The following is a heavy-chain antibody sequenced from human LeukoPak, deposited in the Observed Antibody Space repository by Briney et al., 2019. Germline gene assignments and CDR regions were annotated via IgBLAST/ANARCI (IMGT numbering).Heavy chain of an antibody. D-gene: IGHD5-12*01. CDR3: ARDAYLVTTIVGAWYREGYFDY. CDR2: ISSDGSNK. CDR1: GFTFSSYD. J-gene: IGHJ4*02. V-gene: IGHV3-30*03. Sequence: GGSLRLSCAASGFTFSSYDMSWGRQAPGKGLEGVAVISSDGSNKYYADSVKGRFSISRDNSENTLHLQMNSLTTDDTSMYYCARDAYLVTTIVGAWYREGYFDYWGQGALVTVSS.